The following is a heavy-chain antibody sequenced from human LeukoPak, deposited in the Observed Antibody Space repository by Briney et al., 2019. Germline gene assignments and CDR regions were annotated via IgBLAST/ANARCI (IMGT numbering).Heavy chain of an antibody. Sequence: SETLSLTCTVSGGSISSGGYYWSWIRQHPGKGLEWIGYIYYSGSTYYNPSLKSRVTISVDTSKNQFSLKLSSVTAADTAVYYCARAWSDYGDYVAPIRCFDYWGQGTLVTVSS. V-gene: IGHV4-31*03. D-gene: IGHD4-17*01. CDR1: GGSISSGGYY. CDR3: ARAWSDYGDYVAPIRCFDY. CDR2: IYYSGST. J-gene: IGHJ4*02.